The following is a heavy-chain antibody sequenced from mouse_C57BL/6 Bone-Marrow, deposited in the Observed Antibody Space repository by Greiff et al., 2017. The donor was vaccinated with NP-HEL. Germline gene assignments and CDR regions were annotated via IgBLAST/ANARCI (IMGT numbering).Heavy chain of an antibody. Sequence: QVQLQQSGAELVRPGASVKLSCKASGYTFTDYYINWVKQRPGQGLEWIARIYPGSGNTYYNEKFKGKATLTAEKSSSTAYMQLSSLTSEDSAVYFCARYGYDGRIFDYWGQGTTLTVSS. CDR2: IYPGSGNT. D-gene: IGHD2-2*01. CDR3: ARYGYDGRIFDY. CDR1: GYTFTDYY. V-gene: IGHV1-76*01. J-gene: IGHJ2*01.